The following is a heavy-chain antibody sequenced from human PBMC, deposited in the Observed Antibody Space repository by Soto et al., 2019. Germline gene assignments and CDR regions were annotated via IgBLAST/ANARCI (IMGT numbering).Heavy chain of an antibody. CDR2: IYYSGST. CDR3: ARLARSWAHDAFDI. CDR1: GGSISSYY. D-gene: IGHD6-13*01. Sequence: SETLSLTCTVSGGSISSYYWSWIRQPPGKGLEWIGYIYYSGSTNYNPSLKSRVTISVDTSKNQFSLKLSSVTAADTAVYYCARLARSWAHDAFDIWGQGTMVTVSS. J-gene: IGHJ3*02. V-gene: IGHV4-59*01.